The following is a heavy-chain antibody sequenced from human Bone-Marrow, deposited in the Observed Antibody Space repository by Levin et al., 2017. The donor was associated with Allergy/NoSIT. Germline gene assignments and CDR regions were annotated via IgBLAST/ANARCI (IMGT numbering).Heavy chain of an antibody. Sequence: SLKISCAASGITFDVYDIQWVWQGPGKGLEWVSGIIWNRGHIGHGDSVKGRFTISSKNSLYLQMNSLRAEDTAIYYCVRDKRSDGVTPDWYFDLWGRGTLVTVSS. CDR2: IIWNRGHI. D-gene: IGHD2-21*02. CDR3: VRDKRSDGVTPDWYFDL. CDR1: GITFDVYD. V-gene: IGHV3-9*01. J-gene: IGHJ2*01.